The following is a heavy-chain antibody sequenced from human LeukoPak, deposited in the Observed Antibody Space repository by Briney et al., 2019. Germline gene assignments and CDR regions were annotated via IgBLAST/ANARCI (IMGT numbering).Heavy chain of an antibody. D-gene: IGHD6-6*01. Sequence: SSETLSPTCTVSGGSISSSSYYWGWIRQPPGKGLEWIGSIYYSGSTYYNPSLKSRVTISVDTSKNQFSLKLSSVTAADTAVYYCAREAVEYSSSTSYFQHWGQGTLVTVSS. CDR2: IYYSGST. V-gene: IGHV4-39*02. CDR3: AREAVEYSSSTSYFQH. J-gene: IGHJ1*01. CDR1: GGSISSSSYY.